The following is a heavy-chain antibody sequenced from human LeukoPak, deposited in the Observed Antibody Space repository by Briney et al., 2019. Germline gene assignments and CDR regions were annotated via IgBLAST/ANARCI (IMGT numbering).Heavy chain of an antibody. CDR2: ISSSSSAI. J-gene: IGHJ3*02. Sequence: GGSLRLSCAASGFTFRTYSMNWVRQAPGKGLEWLSSISSSSSAIYYADSVKGRFSVSRDISKNTLYLQMNSLRVEDTALYYCARDEGGFDIWGQGTMVTVSS. V-gene: IGHV3-48*01. CDR3: ARDEGGFDI. D-gene: IGHD3-16*01. CDR1: GFTFRTYS.